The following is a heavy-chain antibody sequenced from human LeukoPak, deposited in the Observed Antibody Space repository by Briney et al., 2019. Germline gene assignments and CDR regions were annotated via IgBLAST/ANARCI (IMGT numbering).Heavy chain of an antibody. CDR3: ARDGGSVQLDY. CDR2: TRNKANSYTT. D-gene: IGHD1-26*01. CDR1: GFTFGDHY. V-gene: IGHV3-72*01. Sequence: PGGSLRLSCAASGFTFGDHYMDWVRQAPGKGLEWVGRTRNKANSYTTEYAASVKGRFTISRDDSQNSLYLQMNSLKIEDTAMYYCARDGGSVQLDYWGQGTLVTVSS. J-gene: IGHJ4*02.